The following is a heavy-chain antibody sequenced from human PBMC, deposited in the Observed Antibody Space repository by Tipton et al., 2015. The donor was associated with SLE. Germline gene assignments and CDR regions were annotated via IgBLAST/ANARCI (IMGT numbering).Heavy chain of an antibody. CDR2: LYARGNT. CDR3: AGLRPYYYYMDV. Sequence: TLSLTCTVSGGSIRRGSHYWNWISRPAGKGLEWIGGLYARGNTNYSPSLNSRVTMSVDTSKNQFSLNLNSVTATDTAVYYCAGLRPYYYYMDVWGAGTTVTVSS. CDR1: GGSIRRGSHY. J-gene: IGHJ6*03. V-gene: IGHV4-61*02.